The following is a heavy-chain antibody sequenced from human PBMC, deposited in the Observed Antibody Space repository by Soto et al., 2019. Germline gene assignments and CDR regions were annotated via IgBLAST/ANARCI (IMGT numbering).Heavy chain of an antibody. V-gene: IGHV1-8*01. D-gene: IGHD3-10*01. CDR2: MNPNSGNT. CDR3: ASGINYNGSGDAAFDI. J-gene: IGHJ3*02. CDR1: GYTFTSYD. Sequence: QVQLVQSGAEVKKPGASVKVSCKASGYTFTSYDINWVRQATGQGLEWMGWMNPNSGNTGYAQKSQDRVTRTRNTAIDTAYRELSSLRSEDTDMYYCASGINYNGSGDAAFDIWCQGTMVTVSS.